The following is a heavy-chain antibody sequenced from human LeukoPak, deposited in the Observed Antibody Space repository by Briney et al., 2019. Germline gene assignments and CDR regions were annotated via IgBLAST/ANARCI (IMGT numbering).Heavy chain of an antibody. D-gene: IGHD6-19*01. Sequence: GGSLRLSCAASGFTFSSSWMHWVRQAPGKGLVWMSRINSDGSSTRYADSVKGRFTISRDNSKNTLYLQMNSLRAEDTAVYYCAPDLRGSAWSLDYWGQGTLVTVSS. CDR1: GFTFSSSW. J-gene: IGHJ4*02. CDR3: APDLRGSAWSLDY. CDR2: INSDGSST. V-gene: IGHV3-74*01.